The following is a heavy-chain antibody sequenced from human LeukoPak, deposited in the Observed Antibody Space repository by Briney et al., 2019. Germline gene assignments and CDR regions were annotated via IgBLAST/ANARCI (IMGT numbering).Heavy chain of an antibody. V-gene: IGHV3-7*01. CDR1: GFTFSSYW. D-gene: IGHD3-3*01. CDR3: ARDGSRYDFWSGYYMNWFDP. CDR2: IKQDGSEK. Sequence: PGGSLRLSCAASGFTFSSYWMSRVRQAPGKGLEGVANIKQDGSEKYYVDSVKGRFTISRDNAKNSLYLQMNSLRAEDTAVYYCARDGSRYDFWSGYYMNWFDPWGQGTLVTVSS. J-gene: IGHJ5*02.